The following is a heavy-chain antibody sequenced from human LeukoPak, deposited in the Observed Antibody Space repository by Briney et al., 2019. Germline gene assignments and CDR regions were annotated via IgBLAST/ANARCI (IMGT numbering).Heavy chain of an antibody. CDR1: GFSFSTYW. V-gene: IGHV3-7*03. D-gene: IGHD4-17*01. J-gene: IGHJ4*02. Sequence: GGSLRLSCAASGFSFSTYWMSWVRQAPGKGLEWVANIKQDGSEKYYVDSVKGRFTISRDNAKNSLYLQMNSLRAEDTAVYFCGRGQTTVTNWGQGTLVTVSS. CDR3: GRGQTTVTN. CDR2: IKQDGSEK.